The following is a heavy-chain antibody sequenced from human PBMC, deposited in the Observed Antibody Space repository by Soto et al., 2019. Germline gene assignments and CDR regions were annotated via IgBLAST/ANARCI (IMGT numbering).Heavy chain of an antibody. Sequence: QVQLVESGGGVVQPGRSLRLSCAASGFTFSSYGMHWVRQAPGKGLEWVAVIWYDGSNKYYADSVKGRFTISRDNSKNTLYLQMNSLRAEDTAVYYCAREGPARYFYYYGMDVWGQGTTVTVSS. CDR1: GFTFSSYG. J-gene: IGHJ6*02. CDR2: IWYDGSNK. D-gene: IGHD2-2*01. V-gene: IGHV3-33*01. CDR3: AREGPARYFYYYGMDV.